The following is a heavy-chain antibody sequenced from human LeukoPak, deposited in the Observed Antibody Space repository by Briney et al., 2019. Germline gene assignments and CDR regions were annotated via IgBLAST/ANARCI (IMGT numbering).Heavy chain of an antibody. Sequence: SVKVSCKASGYTFTSYYMHWVRQAPGLGLEWMGRIIPTLEVANYAQKFQGRVTITADKSTSTAYMELSSLRPEDTAVYYCARVISGTWLWFWGQGTLVTVSS. D-gene: IGHD1-14*01. CDR3: ARVISGTWLWF. J-gene: IGHJ4*02. CDR1: GYTFTSYY. CDR2: IIPTLEVA. V-gene: IGHV1-69*04.